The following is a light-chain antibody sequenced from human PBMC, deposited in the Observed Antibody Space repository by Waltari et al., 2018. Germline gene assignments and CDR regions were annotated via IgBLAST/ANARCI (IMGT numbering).Light chain of an antibody. CDR3: QQRADWPLT. CDR2: DVS. V-gene: IGKV3-11*01. Sequence: EIVLTQSPATLSLSPGERATLSCRASQNVYSYLAWYQQKRGQAPRLLINDVSNRATGIPARFSGSGSGTDFTLTISSLEPEDFAVYYCQQRADWPLTFGGGTKVEI. CDR1: QNVYSY. J-gene: IGKJ4*01.